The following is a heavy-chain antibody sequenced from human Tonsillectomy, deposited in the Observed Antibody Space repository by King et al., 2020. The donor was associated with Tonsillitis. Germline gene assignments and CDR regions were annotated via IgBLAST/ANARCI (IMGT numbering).Heavy chain of an antibody. Sequence: VQLQQWGAGLLKPSETLSLTCAVYGGSFSGYYWSWIRQPPGKGLEWIGEINHSGSTNYNPSLKSRVTISVDTSKNQFSLKLSSVTAADTAVYYCAIYFGSYELDPWGQGTLVTVSS. CDR1: GGSFSGYY. J-gene: IGHJ5*02. D-gene: IGHD3-9*01. CDR2: INHSGST. CDR3: AIYFGSYELDP. V-gene: IGHV4-34*01.